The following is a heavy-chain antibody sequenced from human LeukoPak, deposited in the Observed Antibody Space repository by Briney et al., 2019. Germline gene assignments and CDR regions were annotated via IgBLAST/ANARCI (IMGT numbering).Heavy chain of an antibody. D-gene: IGHD5-12*01. V-gene: IGHV4-34*01. Sequence: SETLSLTCAVYGGSFSGYYWSWIRQPPGKGLEWIGEINHSGSTNYNPSLKSRVTMSVDTSKNRFSLKLSSVTAADTAVYYCARHGGESIVAMVLHAFDIWGQGTMVTVSS. CDR3: ARHGGESIVAMVLHAFDI. CDR1: GGSFSGYY. CDR2: INHSGST. J-gene: IGHJ3*02.